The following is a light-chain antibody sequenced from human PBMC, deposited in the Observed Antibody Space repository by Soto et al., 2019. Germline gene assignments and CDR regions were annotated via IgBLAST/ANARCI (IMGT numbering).Light chain of an antibody. V-gene: IGLV2-8*01. CDR3: SSYSGTNYHYV. J-gene: IGLJ1*01. CDR1: SSDVGRYNY. Sequence: QSALTQPPSASGSPGQSVTISCTGTSSDVGRYNYVSWYQQYPGKAPQLMIYEVSKRPSGVPDRFSGSKSGNTASLTVSGLQADDEADYYCSSYSGTNYHYVFGTGTKVTVL. CDR2: EVS.